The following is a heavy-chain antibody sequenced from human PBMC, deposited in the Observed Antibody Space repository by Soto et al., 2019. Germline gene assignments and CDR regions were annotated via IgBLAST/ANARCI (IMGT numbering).Heavy chain of an antibody. V-gene: IGHV1-3*01. CDR1: GYAFTSYA. J-gene: IGHJ4*02. CDR2: INAGNGNT. CDR3: ARGCDSSGYCFDY. Sequence: ASLKVSCKSSGYAFTSYAIHCVRQAPGQRLEWMGWINAGNGNTKYSQKFQGRVTITRDTSASTAYMELSSLRSEDTAVYYCARGCDSSGYCFDYWGQGTLVTVSS. D-gene: IGHD3-22*01.